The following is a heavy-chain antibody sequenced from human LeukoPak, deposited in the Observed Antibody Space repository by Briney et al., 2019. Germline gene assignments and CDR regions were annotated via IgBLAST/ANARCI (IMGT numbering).Heavy chain of an antibody. V-gene: IGHV3-53*01. D-gene: IGHD3-10*01. CDR1: GFTVSSNY. Sequence: GGSLRLSCAASGFTVSSNYMSWVRQAPGKGLEWVSVIYSGGSTYYADSVKGRFTISRDNSKNTLYLQMNSLRAEDTAVYYCAKRSAVVRGVIHYYYGMDVWGQGTTVTVSS. J-gene: IGHJ6*02. CDR3: AKRSAVVRGVIHYYYGMDV. CDR2: IYSGGST.